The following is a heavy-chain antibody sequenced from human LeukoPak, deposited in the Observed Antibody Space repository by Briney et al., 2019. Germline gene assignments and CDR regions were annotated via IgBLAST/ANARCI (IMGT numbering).Heavy chain of an antibody. Sequence: SETLSLTCTVSVGSISSYYWSWIRQPPGKGLEWIGYLYYSESTNYNPSLKSRVTISVDTSKNQVSLKLTSVTAADTALYYCARGRGRGRFFDAFDIWGQGTVVTVSS. V-gene: IGHV4-59*01. CDR2: LYYSEST. D-gene: IGHD3-3*01. CDR3: ARGRGRGRFFDAFDI. CDR1: VGSISSYY. J-gene: IGHJ3*02.